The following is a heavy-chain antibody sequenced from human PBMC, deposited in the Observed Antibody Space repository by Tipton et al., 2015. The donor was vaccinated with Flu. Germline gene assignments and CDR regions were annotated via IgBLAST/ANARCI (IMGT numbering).Heavy chain of an antibody. D-gene: IGHD2-8*02. CDR1: GVSISSGGYY. Sequence: LRLSCAVSGVSISSGGYYWSWIRQPPGKGLEWIGSIYHSGSTYYNPSLKSRVTISVDTSKNQFSLKLGSVTAGDTAVYYCARRDCAGGICYSRVYDAFAVWREGTLVTVSS. CDR3: ARRDCAGGICYSRVYDAFAV. CDR2: IYHSGST. V-gene: IGHV4-30-2*03. J-gene: IGHJ3*01.